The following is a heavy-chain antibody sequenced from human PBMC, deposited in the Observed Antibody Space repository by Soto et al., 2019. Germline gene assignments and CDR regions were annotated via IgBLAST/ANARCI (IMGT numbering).Heavy chain of an antibody. J-gene: IGHJ6*02. CDR2: IYHSGST. V-gene: IGHV4-4*02. CDR3: ATTNYYSCGMDV. Sequence: QVQLQESGPGLVKPSGTLSLTCAVSGGSISSSNWWSWVRQPPGKGLAWIGEIYHSGSTNYNASIKSRGTISVDKSKNQFALKLSSVTAADTAVYYSATTNYYSCGMDVWGQGTTVTVSS. CDR1: GGSISSSNW.